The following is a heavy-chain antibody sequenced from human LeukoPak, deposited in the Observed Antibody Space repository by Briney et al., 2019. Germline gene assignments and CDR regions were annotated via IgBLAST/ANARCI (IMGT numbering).Heavy chain of an antibody. D-gene: IGHD2-2*02. Sequence: SVKVSCKASGGTFSSYAISWVRQAPGQGLEWMGGIIPIFGTANYAQKFQGRVTITTDESTSTAYMELSSLRSEDTAVYYCARGYCSSTSCYKAFYYYYYMDVWGKGTTVTVSS. V-gene: IGHV1-69*05. J-gene: IGHJ6*03. CDR1: GGTFSSYA. CDR3: ARGYCSSTSCYKAFYYYYYMDV. CDR2: IIPIFGTA.